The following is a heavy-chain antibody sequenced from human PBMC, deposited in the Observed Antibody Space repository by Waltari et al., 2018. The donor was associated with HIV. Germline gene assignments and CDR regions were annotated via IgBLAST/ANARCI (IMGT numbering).Heavy chain of an antibody. CDR3: AKATSSITIFGIVIGYFDY. D-gene: IGHD3-3*01. J-gene: IGHJ4*02. Sequence: EVQLVESGGGLVQPGRSLRLSCATSGFTFDEYAMHWVRKAPEKGLGGVSGVNWNSANIGYADSVKGRFTISRDNAKNSLYLQMNSLRPEDTALYYCAKATSSITIFGIVIGYFDYWGQGTLVTVSS. CDR2: VNWNSANI. V-gene: IGHV3-9*01. CDR1: GFTFDEYA.